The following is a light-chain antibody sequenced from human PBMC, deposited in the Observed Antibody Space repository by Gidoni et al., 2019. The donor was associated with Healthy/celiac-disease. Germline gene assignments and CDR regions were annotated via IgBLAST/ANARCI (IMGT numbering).Light chain of an antibody. V-gene: IGKV4-1*01. Sequence: DIVMTQSPAALAASLGAGTTINCQSSQSVLYSSNNKNYLAWYQQQPRQPPQLLIYWASTRESGVPDRFSGSGSGTDFPLTISSLQAEDVAVYYCQQYYSTPFTFGPGTKVEIK. CDR3: QQYYSTPFT. J-gene: IGKJ3*01. CDR2: WAS. CDR1: QSVLYSSNNKNY.